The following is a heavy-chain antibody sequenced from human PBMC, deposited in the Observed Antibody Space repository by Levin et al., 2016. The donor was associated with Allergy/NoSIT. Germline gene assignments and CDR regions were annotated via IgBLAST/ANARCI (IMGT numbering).Heavy chain of an antibody. CDR1: GFTFSSHA. D-gene: IGHD2-2*02. CDR2: ITSDGGNT. Sequence: GGSLRLSCSASGFTFSSHAMHWVRQAPGKAPEYVSAITSDGGNTYYADSLKGRFTISRDNSKNTLYLQMNSLRAEDTAVYYCAKDGLILVPAAIRIPLDYWGQGTLVTVSS. J-gene: IGHJ4*02. CDR3: AKDGLILVPAAIRIPLDY. V-gene: IGHV3-64*04.